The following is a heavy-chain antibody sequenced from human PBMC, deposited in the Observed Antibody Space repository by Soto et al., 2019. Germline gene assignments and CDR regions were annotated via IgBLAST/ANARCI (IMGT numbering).Heavy chain of an antibody. CDR2: ISAYNGNT. CDR3: ARAHYYDSSGYWDYYYYGMDV. Sequence: ASVKVSYKASGYTFTSYGISWVRQAPGQGLEWMGWISAYNGNTNYAQKLQGRVTMTTDTSTSTAYMELRSLRSDDTAVYYCARAHYYDSSGYWDYYYYGMDVWGQGTTVTVSS. CDR1: GYTFTSYG. J-gene: IGHJ6*02. D-gene: IGHD3-22*01. V-gene: IGHV1-18*04.